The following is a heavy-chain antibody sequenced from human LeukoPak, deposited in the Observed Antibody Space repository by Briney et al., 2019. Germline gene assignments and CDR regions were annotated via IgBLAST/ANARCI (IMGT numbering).Heavy chain of an antibody. CDR3: AREHDFWSGYRWFDP. D-gene: IGHD3-3*01. V-gene: IGHV4-39*02. CDR1: GGSIISSHYY. CDR2: MFHGGTT. J-gene: IGHJ5*02. Sequence: SETLSLTCTVSGGSIISSHYYWGWIRQPPGKGLEWMGSMFHGGTTYYNPSLTSRLIMSVDKSKNQLSLKLSSVTAADTAVYYCAREHDFWSGYRWFDPWGQGTLVTVSS.